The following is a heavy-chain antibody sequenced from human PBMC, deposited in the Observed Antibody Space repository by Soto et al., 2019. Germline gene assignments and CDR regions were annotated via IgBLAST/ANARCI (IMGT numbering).Heavy chain of an antibody. Sequence: GSLRLSCAASGFTFSTYWMHWVRQAPGQGLVWVSRVNPDGGTTIYAASVKVRFTISRDNTKNTLYLHMNSLRAEATAVYYCERTIEGPYAFDIWGQGTMVTVSS. CDR3: ERTIEGPYAFDI. CDR2: VNPDGGTT. V-gene: IGHV3-74*01. J-gene: IGHJ3*02. CDR1: GFTFSTYW.